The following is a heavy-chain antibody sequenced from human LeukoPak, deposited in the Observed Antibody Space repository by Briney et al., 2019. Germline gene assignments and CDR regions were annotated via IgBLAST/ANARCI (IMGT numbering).Heavy chain of an antibody. D-gene: IGHD6-13*01. CDR2: ISGSGGST. CDR3: AKGRHSSSWYGPPIFDY. V-gene: IGHV3-23*01. J-gene: IGHJ4*02. CDR1: GFTFSSYA. Sequence: GGSLRLSCAASGFTFSSYAMSWVRQAPGKGLEWVSAISGSGGSTYYADSVKGRFTISRDNSKNTLYLQMNSLRAEDTAVYYCAKGRHSSSWYGPPIFDYWGQGTLVTVSS.